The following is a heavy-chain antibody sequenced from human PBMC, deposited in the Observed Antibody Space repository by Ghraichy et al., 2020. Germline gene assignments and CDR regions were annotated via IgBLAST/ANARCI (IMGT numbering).Heavy chain of an antibody. CDR1: GGSITSSTYY. CDR2: IYYSGST. CDR3: ARERGDGDYVGSGILGDY. J-gene: IGHJ4*02. V-gene: IGHV4-39*07. Sequence: SETLSLTCTVSGGSITSSTYYWGWIRQPSGKGLEWIGSIYYSGSTYYNPSLKSRVTISVDTSKNHFSLRLSSVTAADTAVYYCARERGDGDYVGSGILGDYWGQGTLVTVSS. D-gene: IGHD4-17*01.